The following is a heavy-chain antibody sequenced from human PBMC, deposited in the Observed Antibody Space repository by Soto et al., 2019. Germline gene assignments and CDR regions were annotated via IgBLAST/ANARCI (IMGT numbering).Heavy chain of an antibody. D-gene: IGHD2-2*02. J-gene: IGHJ5*02. V-gene: IGHV3-48*02. CDR1: GFTFSSYS. CDR3: ARDACSSTSCYKTSDP. Sequence: SLRLSCAASGFTFSSYSMNWVRQAPGKGLEWVSYISSSSSTIYYADSVKGRFTISRDNAKNSLYLQMNSLRDEDTAVYYCARDACSSTSCYKTSDPWGQGTLVTVSS. CDR2: ISSSSSTI.